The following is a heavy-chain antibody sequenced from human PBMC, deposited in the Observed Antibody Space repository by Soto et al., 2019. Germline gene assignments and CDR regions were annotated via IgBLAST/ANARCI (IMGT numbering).Heavy chain of an antibody. J-gene: IGHJ4*02. D-gene: IGHD3-22*01. CDR1: GGSFSGYY. Sequence: QVQLQQWGAGLLKPSETLSLTCAVYGGSFSGYYWSWIRQPPGKGLEWMGEINHSGSTNYNPSLKSRVTISVDTSKNQFSLKLSSVTAADTAVYYCARGPRRNYYDSSGYYFAPFDYWGQGTLVTVSS. CDR2: INHSGST. V-gene: IGHV4-34*01. CDR3: ARGPRRNYYDSSGYYFAPFDY.